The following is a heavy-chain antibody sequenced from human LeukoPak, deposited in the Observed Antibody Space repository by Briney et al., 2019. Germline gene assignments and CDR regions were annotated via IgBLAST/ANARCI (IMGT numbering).Heavy chain of an antibody. Sequence: SETLSLTCTVSDDSITLYYWTWIRQPAGKGLEWIGRIYTSGSTNYNPSLKSRVTMSVDTSKKQFSLKLSSVTAADTAVYYCARVRGSSGSYEYYHYMDVWGKGTTVTISS. CDR3: ARVRGSSGSYEYYHYMDV. V-gene: IGHV4-4*07. CDR1: DDSITLYY. CDR2: IYTSGST. J-gene: IGHJ6*03. D-gene: IGHD1-26*01.